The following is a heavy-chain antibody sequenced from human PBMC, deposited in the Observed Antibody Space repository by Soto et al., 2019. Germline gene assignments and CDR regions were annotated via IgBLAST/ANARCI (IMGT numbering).Heavy chain of an antibody. V-gene: IGHV3-23*01. D-gene: IGHD6-19*01. Sequence: QPGGSLRLSCAASGFTFSSYAMSWVRQAPGKGLEWVSAISGSGGSTYYADSVKGRFTVSRDNAQNSLSLKLNSLRVEDTAVYYCARSYSSGWEFDYWGQGTQVTVSS. CDR1: GFTFSSYA. CDR2: ISGSGGST. J-gene: IGHJ4*02. CDR3: ARSYSSGWEFDY.